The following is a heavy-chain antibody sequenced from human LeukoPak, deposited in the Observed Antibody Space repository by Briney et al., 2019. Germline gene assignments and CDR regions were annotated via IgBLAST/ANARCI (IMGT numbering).Heavy chain of an antibody. CDR3: ARGRWYSSGWYIVSGYYFDY. J-gene: IGHJ4*02. V-gene: IGHV4-34*01. CDR1: GGSFSGYY. D-gene: IGHD6-19*01. CDR2: INHSGST. Sequence: KASETLSLTCAVYGGSFSGYYWSWLRQPPGKGLEWIGEINHSGSTNYNPSLKSRVTISVDTSKNQFSLKLSSVTAADTAVYYCARGRWYSSGWYIVSGYYFDYWGQGTLVTVSS.